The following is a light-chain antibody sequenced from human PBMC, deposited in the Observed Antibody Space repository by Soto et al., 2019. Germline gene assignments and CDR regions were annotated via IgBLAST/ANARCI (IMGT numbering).Light chain of an antibody. CDR2: VAS. V-gene: IGKV3D-15*01. J-gene: IGKJ4*01. CDR3: QPYNKWPLS. CDR1: QRVSSN. Sequence: EIVMTQSPATLSVSPGERATLSCRASQRVSSNLAWYQQKAGQAPRLLIYVASTRATGIPARFRGSGSETEFSPTISSLQSEDFAVYYCQPYNKWPLSFGGGTKVEIK.